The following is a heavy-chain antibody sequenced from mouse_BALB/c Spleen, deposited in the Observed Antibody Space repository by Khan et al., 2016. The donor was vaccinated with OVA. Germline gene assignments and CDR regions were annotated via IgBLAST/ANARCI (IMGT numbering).Heavy chain of an antibody. J-gene: IGHJ3*01. V-gene: IGHV1-7*01. CDR2: INPSTGYT. CDR3: ANHGSSSGWLNY. Sequence: QVQLKESGAELAKPGASVKMSCKASGYTFTSYWMHWVKQRPGQGLEWIGYINPSTGYTKYNQKFKDKATLTADKSSSTAYMQLSSLTSEDSAVYYCANHGSSSGWLNYWGQGTLVTVSA. D-gene: IGHD1-1*01. CDR1: GYTFTSYW.